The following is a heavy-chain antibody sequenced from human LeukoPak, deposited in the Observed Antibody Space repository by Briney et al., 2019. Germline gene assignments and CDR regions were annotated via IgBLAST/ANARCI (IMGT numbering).Heavy chain of an antibody. V-gene: IGHV4-39*01. D-gene: IGHD6-19*01. J-gene: IGHJ4*02. CDR1: GGSISSSIYY. CDR2: IYYSGST. Sequence: PSETLSLTCTVSGGSISSSIYYWGWIRQPPGKGLEWVGSIYYSGSTYYNPSLKSRVSISVDTPKNQFSLKLSSVTAADTAMYYCARSTVAGTRKVDYWGQGTLVTVSS. CDR3: ARSTVAGTRKVDY.